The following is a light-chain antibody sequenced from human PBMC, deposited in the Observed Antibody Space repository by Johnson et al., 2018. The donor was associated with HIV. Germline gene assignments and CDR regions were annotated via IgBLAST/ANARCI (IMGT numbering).Light chain of an antibody. J-gene: IGLJ1*01. CDR2: ENN. CDR1: SSNIGNNY. V-gene: IGLV1-51*02. CDR3: GAWDNTLSSFV. Sequence: QSVLTQPPSVSAAPGQKFTISCSGSSSNIGNNYVSWYQQLPGTAPKLLIYENNKRPSVIPDRFSGSKSGTSATLGITVLPTGDEADYCCGAWDNTLSSFVFGTGTKVTVL.